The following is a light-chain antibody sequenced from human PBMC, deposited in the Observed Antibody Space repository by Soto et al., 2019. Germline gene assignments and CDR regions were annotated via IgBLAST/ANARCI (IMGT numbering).Light chain of an antibody. J-gene: IGKJ4*01. CDR2: DVS. Sequence: IVLTQSPGTLSLSPGERATLSCRASQSVTSKYLAWFQQKPGQAPRLLLYDVSTRATGFPDRFRGRGSGTDFTLTISRLEPEDFAVYYCQLYGDSPTFGGGTKVEIK. CDR3: QLYGDSPT. V-gene: IGKV3-20*01. CDR1: QSVTSKY.